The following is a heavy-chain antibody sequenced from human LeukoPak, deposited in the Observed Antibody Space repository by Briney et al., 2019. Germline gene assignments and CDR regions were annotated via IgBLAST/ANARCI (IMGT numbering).Heavy chain of an antibody. CDR1: GYSFTSYW. D-gene: IGHD5-24*01. J-gene: IGHJ3*02. CDR3: ARRRMGRDGYNYDDAFDI. V-gene: IGHV5-51*01. CDR2: IYPGDSDT. Sequence: RAGESLKISCKGSGYSFTSYWIGWVRQMPGKGLEWMGIIYPGDSDTRYSPSFQGQVTISADKSISTAYLQWSSLKASDTAMYYCARRRMGRDGYNYDDAFDIWGQGTMVTVSS.